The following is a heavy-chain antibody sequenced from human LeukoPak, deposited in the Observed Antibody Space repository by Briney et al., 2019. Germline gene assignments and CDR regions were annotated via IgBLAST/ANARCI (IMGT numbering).Heavy chain of an antibody. CDR2: ISSYNGNT. CDR3: ARGKTDYDFDY. CDR1: GYTFTSYG. Sequence: ASVKVSCKASGYTFTSYGISWVRQAPGQGLEWMGWISSYNGNTNYAQKLQGRVTMSTDTSTGTAYMELRSLRSDDTAVYYCARGKTDYDFDYWGQGTLVTVSS. J-gene: IGHJ4*02. D-gene: IGHD4-17*01. V-gene: IGHV1-18*01.